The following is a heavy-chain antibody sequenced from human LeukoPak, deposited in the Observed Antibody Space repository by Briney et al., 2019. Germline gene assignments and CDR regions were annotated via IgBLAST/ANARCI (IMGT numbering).Heavy chain of an antibody. Sequence: SETLSLTCAVYGASFRGYYWSWIRQPPGKGLEWIGEINHSGSTNYNPSLKSRVTISVDTSKNQFYLNLSSVTAADTAVYYCAGGYCSDTSCYNAFDIWDQGAMVTVSS. D-gene: IGHD2-2*02. CDR2: INHSGST. CDR1: GASFRGYY. J-gene: IGHJ3*02. V-gene: IGHV4-34*01. CDR3: AGGYCSDTSCYNAFDI.